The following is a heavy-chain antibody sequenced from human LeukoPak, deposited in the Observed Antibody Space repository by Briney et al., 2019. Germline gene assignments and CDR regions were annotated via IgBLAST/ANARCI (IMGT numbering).Heavy chain of an antibody. CDR3: ARSSIVGATTYSDY. Sequence: SVKVSCKAPGGTFSSYAIGWVRQAPGQGLEWMGRIIPIFGTANCAQKFQGRVTITTDESTSTAYMELSSLRSEDTAVYYCARSSIVGATTYSDYWGQGTLVTVSS. J-gene: IGHJ4*02. CDR2: IIPIFGTA. D-gene: IGHD1-26*01. V-gene: IGHV1-69*05. CDR1: GGTFSSYA.